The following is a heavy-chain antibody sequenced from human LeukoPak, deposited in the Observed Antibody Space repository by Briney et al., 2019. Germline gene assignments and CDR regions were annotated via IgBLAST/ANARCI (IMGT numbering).Heavy chain of an antibody. CDR1: GDSITSYF. J-gene: IGHJ6*03. CDR3: ARRVTMVRGVIRIYYYYYMDV. CDR2: IFYSGIT. V-gene: IGHV4-59*01. Sequence: PSETLSLTCTISGDSITSYFWSWIRQPPGKGLEWVGYIFYSGITNYNPSLKSRVTISVDTSKNQFSLKLSSVTAADTAVYYCARRVTMVRGVIRIYYYYYMDVWGKGTTVTISS. D-gene: IGHD3-10*01.